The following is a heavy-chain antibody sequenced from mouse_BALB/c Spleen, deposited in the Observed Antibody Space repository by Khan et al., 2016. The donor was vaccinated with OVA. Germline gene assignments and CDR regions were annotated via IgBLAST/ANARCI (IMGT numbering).Heavy chain of an antibody. J-gene: IGHJ3*01. V-gene: IGHV3-2*02. Sequence: LKESGPGLVKPSQSLSLTCTVTGYSITSEYAWNWIRHFPGNKLEWMGYINYSGNTRYNPSLQSRISITRDTSKNQFFLQLNSVTTEDTATYYCTRKDYYDYDPFPYWGQGTLVTVSA. CDR3: TRKDYYDYDPFPY. CDR1: GYSITSEYA. D-gene: IGHD2-4*01. CDR2: INYSGNT.